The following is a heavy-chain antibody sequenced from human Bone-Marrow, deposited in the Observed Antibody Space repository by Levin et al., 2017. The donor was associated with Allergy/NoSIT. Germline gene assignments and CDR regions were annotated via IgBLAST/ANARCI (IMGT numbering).Heavy chain of an antibody. CDR2: FYYSGNT. V-gene: IGHV4-31*03. CDR1: GGSISGGGYY. J-gene: IGHJ4*02. D-gene: IGHD5-12*01. Sequence: SETLSLTCTVSGGSISGGGYYWSWIRQHPGKGLEWIGYFYYSGNTYYNPSLKSRVIISVVTSKHQLSLKLTSVTVAEPAVYYCARFNGYDFDYWGQGTLVTLSS. CDR3: ARFNGYDFDY.